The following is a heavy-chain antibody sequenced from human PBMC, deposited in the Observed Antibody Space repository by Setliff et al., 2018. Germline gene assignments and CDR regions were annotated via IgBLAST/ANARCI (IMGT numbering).Heavy chain of an antibody. CDR3: ARHKSNGSGSYPSLYMDV. D-gene: IGHD3-10*01. J-gene: IGHJ6*03. CDR2: IYYSGTT. Sequence: SETLSLTCTVSGGSISSYYWSWIRQPPGKGLEWIGYIYYSGTTYYNPSLKSRLIISVDAPDNQFSVKLSSVTAADTAVYYCARHKSNGSGSYPSLYMDVWGKGIMVTVSS. CDR1: GGSISSYY. V-gene: IGHV4-59*04.